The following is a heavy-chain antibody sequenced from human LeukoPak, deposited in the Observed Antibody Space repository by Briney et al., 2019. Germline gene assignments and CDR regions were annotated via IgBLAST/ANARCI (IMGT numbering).Heavy chain of an antibody. CDR2: ISGSGGST. D-gene: IGHD6-19*01. CDR1: GFTFSSYA. J-gene: IGHJ4*02. V-gene: IGHV3-23*01. Sequence: GGSLRLSCAASGFTFSSYAMSWVRQAPGKGLEWVSAISGSGGSTYYADSVKGRFTISRDNSKNTLYLQMNSLRAEDTAVYYCAKVHPLGYSSGWFGGPTGMRGVFFDYWGQGTLVTVSS. CDR3: AKVHPLGYSSGWFGGPTGMRGVFFDY.